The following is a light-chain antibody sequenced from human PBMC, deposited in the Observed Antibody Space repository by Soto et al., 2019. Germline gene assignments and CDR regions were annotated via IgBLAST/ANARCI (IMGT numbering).Light chain of an antibody. CDR3: LQHKSWPFT. CDR2: AAS. CDR1: QSVSSS. J-gene: IGKJ2*01. V-gene: IGKV3-15*01. Sequence: EIVMTQSPATLSVSPGERATLSCRASQSVSSSLAWFQQKPGQAPRLLIYAASARATGIAARLSGSGSGTEFTLTISCLQSEDFAVYYCLQHKSWPFTFGQGTKLEIK.